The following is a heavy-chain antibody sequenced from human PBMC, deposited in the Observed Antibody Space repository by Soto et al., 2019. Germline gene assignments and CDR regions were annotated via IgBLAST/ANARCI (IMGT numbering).Heavy chain of an antibody. Sequence: RSLTSDGYGEPFSAYYWNWGRQSPEKWLEWIADIHYSGTTNYNPSLRSRVTISKDPSKRQFSLKLTSVTAADTAVYYCVTYEERTPRSATLADFWDQGTLLTVS. CDR1: GEPFSAYY. D-gene: IGHD1-1*01. CDR2: IHYSGTT. V-gene: IGHV4-34*01. J-gene: IGHJ4*02. CDR3: VTYEERTPRSATLADF.